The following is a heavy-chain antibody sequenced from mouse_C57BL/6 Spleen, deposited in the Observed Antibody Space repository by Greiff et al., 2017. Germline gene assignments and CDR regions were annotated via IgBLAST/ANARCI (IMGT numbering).Heavy chain of an antibody. CDR3: ARRGTAQARSNYFDY. Sequence: EVNVVESGGGLVKPGGSLKLSCAASGFTFSSYTMSWVRQTPEKRLEWVATISGGGGNTYYPDRVKGRFTISRDNAKNTLYLQMSSLRSEDTALYYCARRGTAQARSNYFDYWGQGTTLTVSS. D-gene: IGHD3-2*02. J-gene: IGHJ2*01. CDR1: GFTFSSYT. V-gene: IGHV5-9*01. CDR2: ISGGGGNT.